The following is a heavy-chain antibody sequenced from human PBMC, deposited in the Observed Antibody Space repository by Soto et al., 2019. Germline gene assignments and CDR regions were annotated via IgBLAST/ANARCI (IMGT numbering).Heavy chain of an antibody. Sequence: SVKVSCKASGGTFSSYAISWVRQAPGQGLEWMGGIIPIFGTANYAQKFQGRVTITADESASTAYMELSSLRSEDTAVYYCARVGNNYYYGMDVWGQGTTVTVSS. CDR2: IIPIFGTA. J-gene: IGHJ6*02. V-gene: IGHV1-69*13. CDR1: GGTFSSYA. D-gene: IGHD7-27*01. CDR3: ARVGNNYYYGMDV.